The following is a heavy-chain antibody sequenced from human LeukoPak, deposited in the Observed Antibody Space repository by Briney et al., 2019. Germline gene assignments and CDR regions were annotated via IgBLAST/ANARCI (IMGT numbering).Heavy chain of an antibody. CDR1: GITVSDNY. CDR3: ARDPPAVTTNTYG. V-gene: IGHV3-66*01. Sequence: GGSLRLSCAASGITVSDNYMNWVRPAPGKGLEWISLIYSGGTTSYADSVKGRCTISRDDSKNTLYLQMNNMRADDTAVYYCARDPPAVTTNTYGWGQGTLVTVSS. J-gene: IGHJ4*02. D-gene: IGHD4-11*01. CDR2: IYSGGTT.